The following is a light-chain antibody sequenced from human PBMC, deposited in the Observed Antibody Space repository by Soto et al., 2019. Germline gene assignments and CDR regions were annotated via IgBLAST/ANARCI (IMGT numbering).Light chain of an antibody. CDR1: SSDVGSYNL. CDR3: CSYAGSYTLV. CDR2: DVN. J-gene: IGLJ2*01. Sequence: QSVLTQPASVSGSPGQSITISCTGTSSDVGSYNLVSWYQQHPGKAPKLMIYDVNKRPSGVPDRFSGSKSGNTASLTISGLQTEDEADYYCCSYAGSYTLVFGGGTKVTVL. V-gene: IGLV2-23*02.